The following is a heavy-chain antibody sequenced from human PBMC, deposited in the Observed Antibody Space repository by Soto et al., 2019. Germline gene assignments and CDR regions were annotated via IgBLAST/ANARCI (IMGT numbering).Heavy chain of an antibody. CDR2: IYYSGST. J-gene: IGHJ4*02. D-gene: IGHD5-12*01. CDR1: GGSISSYY. V-gene: IGHV4-59*08. CDR3: ARWDKYSGYDLRY. Sequence: SETLSLTCTVSGGSISSYYWSWIRQPPGKGLEWIGYIYYSGSTNYNPSLKSRVTISVDTSKNQFSLKLSSVTAADTAVYYCARWDKYSGYDLRYWGQGTLVTVSS.